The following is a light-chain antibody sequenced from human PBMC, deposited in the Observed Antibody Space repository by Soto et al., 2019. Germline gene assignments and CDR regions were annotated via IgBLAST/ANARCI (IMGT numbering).Light chain of an antibody. Sequence: EIVMTQSPATLSVSPGERATLSCRASQSVSSNLAWYQQKPGQAPRLLIYGASTRATGISARFSGSRSGTEFTLTIRSLQSEDFAVYYCQQYNNWPPTFGQGTRLEIK. J-gene: IGKJ5*01. CDR1: QSVSSN. CDR3: QQYNNWPPT. CDR2: GAS. V-gene: IGKV3-15*01.